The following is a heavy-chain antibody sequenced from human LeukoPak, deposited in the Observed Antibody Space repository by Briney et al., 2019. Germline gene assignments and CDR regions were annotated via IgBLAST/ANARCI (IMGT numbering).Heavy chain of an antibody. CDR3: ARGLTIFGVVTRAGY. J-gene: IGHJ4*02. D-gene: IGHD3-3*01. CDR2: ISAYNGNT. Sequence: ASVKVPCKASGYTFTSYGISWVRQAPGQGLEWMGWISAYNGNTNYAQKLQGRVTMTTDTSTSTAYMELRSLRSDDTAVYYCARGLTIFGVVTRAGYWGQGTLVTVSS. CDR1: GYTFTSYG. V-gene: IGHV1-18*01.